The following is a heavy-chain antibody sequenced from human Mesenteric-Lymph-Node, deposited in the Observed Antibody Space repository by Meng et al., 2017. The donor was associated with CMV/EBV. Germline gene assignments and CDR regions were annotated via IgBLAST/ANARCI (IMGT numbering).Heavy chain of an antibody. Sequence: GESLKISCEASGFPFSSYTMNWVRQAPGKGPEWVSSISGISQYIYYADSLKGRFTISRDNAKKSLYLQMNSLRVEDTAVYYCVMVYYDVLTWGQGTLVTVSS. V-gene: IGHV3-21*01. D-gene: IGHD3-9*01. CDR2: ISGISQYI. CDR3: VMVYYDVLT. J-gene: IGHJ5*01. CDR1: GFPFSSYT.